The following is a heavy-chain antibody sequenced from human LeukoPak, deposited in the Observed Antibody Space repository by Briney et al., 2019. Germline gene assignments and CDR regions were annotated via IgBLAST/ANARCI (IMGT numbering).Heavy chain of an antibody. CDR3: AKDNGVVVVASNYFDY. CDR2: ISGSGGST. Sequence: GGSLRLSCAASGFTFSSYAMSWVRQAPGKGLEWVSAISGSGGSTYYADSVKGRFTISRDSSKNTLYLQMNSLRAEDTAVYYCAKDNGVVVVASNYFDYWGQGTLVTVSS. J-gene: IGHJ4*02. V-gene: IGHV3-23*01. CDR1: GFTFSSYA. D-gene: IGHD2-15*01.